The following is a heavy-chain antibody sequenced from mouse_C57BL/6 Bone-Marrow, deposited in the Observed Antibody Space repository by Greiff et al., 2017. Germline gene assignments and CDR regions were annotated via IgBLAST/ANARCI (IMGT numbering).Heavy chain of an antibody. J-gene: IGHJ2*01. V-gene: IGHV1-81*01. CDR3: ARWLLRSFDY. D-gene: IGHD2-3*01. CDR1: GYTFTSYG. Sequence: VKLMESGAELARPGASVKLSCKASGYTFTSYGISWVKQRTGQGLEWIGEIYPRSGNTYYNEKFKGKATLTADTSSSTAYMELRSLTSEDSAVYFCARWLLRSFDYWGQGTTLTVSS. CDR2: IYPRSGNT.